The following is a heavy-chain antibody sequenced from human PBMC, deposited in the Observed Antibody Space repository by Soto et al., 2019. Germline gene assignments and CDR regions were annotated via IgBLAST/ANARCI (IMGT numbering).Heavy chain of an antibody. V-gene: IGHV1-18*01. J-gene: IGHJ4*02. Sequence: KVSCKASGYTFTSYGISWVRQAPGQGLEWMGWISAYNGNTNYAQKLQGRVTMTTDTSTSTAYMELRSLRSDDTAVYYCARTQGIRREHPPDYWGQGTLVTVSS. CDR3: ARTQGIRREHPPDY. CDR1: GYTFTSYG. CDR2: ISAYNGNT. D-gene: IGHD1-20*01.